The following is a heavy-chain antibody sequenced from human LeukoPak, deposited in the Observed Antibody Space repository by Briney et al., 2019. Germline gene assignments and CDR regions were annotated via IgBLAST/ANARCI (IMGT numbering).Heavy chain of an antibody. CDR3: ARGTIVGATTFDY. Sequence: SETLSLTCAVYGGSFSGYYWSWIRQPPGKGVEWIGEINHSGSTNYNPSLKSRVTISVDTSKNQFSLKLSSVTAADTAVYYCARGTIVGATTFDYWGQGTLVTVSS. CDR2: INHSGST. V-gene: IGHV4-34*01. D-gene: IGHD1-26*01. CDR1: GGSFSGYY. J-gene: IGHJ4*02.